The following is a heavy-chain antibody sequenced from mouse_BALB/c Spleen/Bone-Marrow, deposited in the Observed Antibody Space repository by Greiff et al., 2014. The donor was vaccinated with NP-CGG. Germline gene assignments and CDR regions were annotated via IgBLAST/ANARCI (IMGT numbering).Heavy chain of an antibody. V-gene: IGHV1S135*01. CDR3: APISRYFDV. CDR1: GYSFTSYY. D-gene: IGHD6-2*01. J-gene: IGHJ1*01. CDR2: IDPFNGGT. Sequence: QLQESGPELMKPGASVKISCKASGYSFTSYYMHWVKQSHGKSLEWIGYIDPFNGGTSYNQKFKGKATLTVDKSSSTAYMHLSSLTSEDSAVYYCAPISRYFDVWGAGTTVTVSS.